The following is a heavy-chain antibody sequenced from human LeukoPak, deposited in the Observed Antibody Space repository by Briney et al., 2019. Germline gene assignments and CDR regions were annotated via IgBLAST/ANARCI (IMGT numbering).Heavy chain of an antibody. CDR3: ARGLAVGYCTNGVCLPLDY. CDR2: INHSGST. Sequence: SETLSLTCAVYGGSFRGYYWSWIRQPPGKGLEWIGEINHSGSTKYNPSLKSRVSILVDTSKNQFSLKLSSVTAADTAVYYCARGLAVGYCTNGVCLPLDYWGQGTLVTVSS. V-gene: IGHV4-34*01. J-gene: IGHJ4*02. CDR1: GGSFRGYY. D-gene: IGHD2-8*01.